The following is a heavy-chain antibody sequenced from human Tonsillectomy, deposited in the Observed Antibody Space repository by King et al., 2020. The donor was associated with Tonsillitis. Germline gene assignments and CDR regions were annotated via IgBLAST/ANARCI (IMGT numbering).Heavy chain of an antibody. V-gene: IGHV3-53*04. CDR1: GFTVSSNY. Sequence: VQLVESGGGLVQPGGSLRLSCAASGFTVSSNYMSWVRQAPGKGLERVSVIYSGGSTYYADSVKGRFTISRHNSKHTLYLQMNSLRAEDTAVYYCARTGYCSGTTCPFPWFDPWGQGTLVTVSS. CDR3: ARTGYCSGTTCPFPWFDP. CDR2: IYSGGST. D-gene: IGHD2-2*01. J-gene: IGHJ5*02.